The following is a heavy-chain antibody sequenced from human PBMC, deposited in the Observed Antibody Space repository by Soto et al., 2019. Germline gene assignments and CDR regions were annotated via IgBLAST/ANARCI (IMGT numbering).Heavy chain of an antibody. V-gene: IGHV2-5*01. CDR1: GFSFTTAGVA. D-gene: IGHD5-12*01. J-gene: IGHJ4*02. Sequence: SGPTLVNPTQTLTLTCTFSGFSFTTAGVAVGWVRQTPGGALEWLTLIYYNDDRRFSPSLKTRLTITGDTSKNQVVLSLTNVDPGDTATYFCAHSDGGYEIIYFDFWGQGIPVTVS. CDR2: IYYNDDR. CDR3: AHSDGGYEIIYFDF.